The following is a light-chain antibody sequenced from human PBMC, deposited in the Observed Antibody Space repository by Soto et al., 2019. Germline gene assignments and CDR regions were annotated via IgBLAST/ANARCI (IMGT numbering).Light chain of an antibody. V-gene: IGLV4-69*01. CDR3: QTWGAGFSVV. CDR1: SGHSSYA. Sequence: QLVLTQSPSASASLGASVKHTCTLSSGHSSYAIAWHQQQPEKGPRYLMKVNTDGSHNKGHGIPDRFSGSSSGAERYLTISSLQSEDEADYYCQTWGAGFSVVFGGGTKLTVL. CDR2: VNTDGSH. J-gene: IGLJ2*01.